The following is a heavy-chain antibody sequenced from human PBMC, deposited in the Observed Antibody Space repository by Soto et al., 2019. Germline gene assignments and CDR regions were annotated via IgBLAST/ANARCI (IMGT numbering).Heavy chain of an antibody. CDR3: AKSPDFYYYGMDV. V-gene: IGHV3-23*01. Sequence: VGSLRLSCAASGFTFSGYAMTWVRQAPGKGLEWVSSISGSGANTYYADSVKGRFTISRDNSKNTLSLQMNSLRADDTAVYYCAKSPDFYYYGMDVWGQGTTVTVSS. CDR2: ISGSGANT. CDR1: GFTFSGYA. J-gene: IGHJ6*02.